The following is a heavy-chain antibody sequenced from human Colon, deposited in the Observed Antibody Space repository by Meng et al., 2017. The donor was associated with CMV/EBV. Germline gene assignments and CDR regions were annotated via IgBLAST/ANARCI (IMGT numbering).Heavy chain of an antibody. V-gene: IGHV1-24*01. D-gene: IGHD3-10*01. CDR1: GYSLNELS. CDR3: AAMVRGVIIPSFEY. Sequence: KVSGYSLNELSMHWVRQAPGKGLGWVGGFDPEDGEIIYARNFQDRVRITDDPSTDTAYMELTSLTSDDTAVFFCAAMVRGVIIPSFEYWGQGTLVTVSS. CDR2: FDPEDGEI. J-gene: IGHJ4*02.